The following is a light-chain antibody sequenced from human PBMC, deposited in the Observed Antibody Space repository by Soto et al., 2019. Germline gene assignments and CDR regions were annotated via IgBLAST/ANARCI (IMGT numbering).Light chain of an antibody. CDR1: QSVGSY. CDR3: QQRSYWPPT. J-gene: IGKJ3*01. V-gene: IGKV3-11*01. CDR2: DAS. Sequence: EIVLTQSPATLSLSPGERATLSCRASQSVGSYLAWYQQKPGQAPRLLIYDASNRATGIPARFSGSGSGTDFTLTISSLEPEDFAVYYCQQRSYWPPTFGPGTKVDVK.